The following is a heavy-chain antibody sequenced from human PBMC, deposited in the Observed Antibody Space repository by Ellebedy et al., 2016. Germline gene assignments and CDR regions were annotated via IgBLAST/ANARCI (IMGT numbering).Heavy chain of an antibody. D-gene: IGHD3-16*01. CDR1: GFPFSAYW. CDR2: MSGDGTSR. V-gene: IGHV3-74*01. Sequence: GESLKLSXAAAGFPFSAYWMHWVRQVPGRGLVWVSRMSGDGTSRSYANSLRGRFTISRDNAKNTVYLQINSLGAEDTAVYYCGGGEGEAFFYYYMDVWGKGTTVTVSS. J-gene: IGHJ6*03. CDR3: GGGEGEAFFYYYMDV.